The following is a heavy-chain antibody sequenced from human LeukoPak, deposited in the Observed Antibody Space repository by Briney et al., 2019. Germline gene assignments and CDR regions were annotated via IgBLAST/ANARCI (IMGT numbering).Heavy chain of an antibody. V-gene: IGHV1-46*01. CDR2: INPSGSSA. CDR3: ARGDILTGYYNHHLSYFDY. J-gene: IGHJ4*02. D-gene: IGHD3-9*01. Sequence: ASVKVSCKASGYSFTSYYMHWVRQAPGQGLEWMGFINPSGSSAAYAQKFQGRVTITADESTSTAYMELSSLRSEDTAVYYCARGDILTGYYNHHLSYFDYWGQGTLVTVSS. CDR1: GYSFTSYY.